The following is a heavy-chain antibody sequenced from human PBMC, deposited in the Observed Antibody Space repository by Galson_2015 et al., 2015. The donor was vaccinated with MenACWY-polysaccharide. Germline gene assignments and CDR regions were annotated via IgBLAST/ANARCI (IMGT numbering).Heavy chain of an antibody. V-gene: IGHV1-8*01. CDR3: ARGGRRGVWYEGDY. D-gene: IGHD6-19*01. CDR1: GYTFTTIA. CDR2: MSPTSGNT. J-gene: IGHJ4*02. Sequence: GSGYTFTTIAINWVRQAPGQGLEWMAWMSPTSGNTGSAQKFQGRVTMTWNTSISTAYMELSSLRSEDTAVYYCARGGRRGVWYEGDYWGQGTLVTVSS.